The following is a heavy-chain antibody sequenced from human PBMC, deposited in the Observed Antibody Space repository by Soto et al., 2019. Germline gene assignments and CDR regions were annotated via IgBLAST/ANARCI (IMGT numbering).Heavy chain of an antibody. J-gene: IGHJ5*02. Sequence: SETLSLTCTVSGGSISSYYWSWIRQPPGKGLEWIGSIYYSGSTYYNPSLKSRVAISVDTSKNQFSLKLSSVTAADTAVYYCARHRQLTFGGVTYNWFDPWGQGTLVTVSS. CDR1: GGSISSYY. CDR2: IYYSGST. CDR3: ARHRQLTFGGVTYNWFDP. V-gene: IGHV4-59*05. D-gene: IGHD3-16*01.